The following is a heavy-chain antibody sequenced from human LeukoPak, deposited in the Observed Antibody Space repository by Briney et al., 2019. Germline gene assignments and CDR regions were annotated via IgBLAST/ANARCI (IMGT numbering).Heavy chain of an antibody. V-gene: IGHV1-2*02. CDR3: VSFTYYYDSSGYLSDY. CDR1: GYTFTGYY. J-gene: IGHJ4*02. CDR2: INPNSGGT. Sequence: GASVKVSCKASGYTFTGYYMHWVRPAPGQGLEWIGWINPNSGGTNYAQKFQGRVTMTRDTSISTAYMELSRLRSDDTAVYYCVSFTYYYDSSGYLSDYWGQGTLVTVSS. D-gene: IGHD3-22*01.